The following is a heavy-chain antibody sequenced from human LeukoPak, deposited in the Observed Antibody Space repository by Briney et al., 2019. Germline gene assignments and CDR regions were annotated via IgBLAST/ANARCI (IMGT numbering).Heavy chain of an antibody. CDR1: GYTLTELS. D-gene: IGHD2-8*02. Sequence: ASVKVSCKVSGYTLTELSMHWVRQAPGKGLEWMGGFDPEDGETIYAQKFQGRVTMTEDTSTDTAYMELSSLRSEDTAVYYCARLLRAGDTGAYYFDYWGQGTLVTVSS. CDR2: FDPEDGET. CDR3: ARLLRAGDTGAYYFDY. V-gene: IGHV1-24*01. J-gene: IGHJ4*02.